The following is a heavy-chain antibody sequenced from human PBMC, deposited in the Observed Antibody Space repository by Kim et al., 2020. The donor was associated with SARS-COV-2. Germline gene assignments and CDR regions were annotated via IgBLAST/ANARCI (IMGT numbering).Heavy chain of an antibody. D-gene: IGHD6-6*01. V-gene: IGHV6-1*01. CDR2: TYFRSKWHN. J-gene: IGHJ6*02. CDR1: GGSVSSNSAS. CDR3: VKQYSNDSYYGLDF. Sequence: SQTLSLTCAISGGSVSSNSASWNWIRQSPSRGLEWLGRTYFRSKWHNDYAASVKRRITITPDTPKNQFSLQLNSVTPEDAAVYYCVKQYSNDSYYGLDFWGQGTTVTVSS.